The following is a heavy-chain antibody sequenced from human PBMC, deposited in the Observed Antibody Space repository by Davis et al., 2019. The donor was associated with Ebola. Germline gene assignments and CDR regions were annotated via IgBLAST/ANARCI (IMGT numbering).Heavy chain of an antibody. D-gene: IGHD4-23*01. Sequence: PSETLSLTCAVYGGSFSGYYWSWIRQPPGKGLEWIGEINHSGSTNYNPSLKSRVTISVDTSKNQFSLKLSSVTAADTAVYYCARGEDTVVTPYFDYWGQGTLVTVSS. CDR2: INHSGST. J-gene: IGHJ4*02. V-gene: IGHV4-34*01. CDR3: ARGEDTVVTPYFDY. CDR1: GGSFSGYY.